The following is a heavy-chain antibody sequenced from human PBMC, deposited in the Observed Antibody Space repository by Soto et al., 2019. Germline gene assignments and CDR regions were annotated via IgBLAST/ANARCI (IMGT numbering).Heavy chain of an antibody. Sequence: PGGSLRLSCAASVFTFSSYGMHWVRQAPGKGLEWVAVIWYDGSKIYYADSVKGRFTISRDNSKSTLYLQMNSLRAEDTAVYYCARPLEQHQLGFGMDVWGQGSPVTVSS. CDR3: ARPLEQHQLGFGMDV. CDR1: VFTFSSYG. CDR2: IWYDGSKI. V-gene: IGHV3-33*01. D-gene: IGHD6-13*01. J-gene: IGHJ6*01.